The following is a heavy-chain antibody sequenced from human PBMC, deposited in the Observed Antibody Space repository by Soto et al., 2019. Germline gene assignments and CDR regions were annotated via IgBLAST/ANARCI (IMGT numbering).Heavy chain of an antibody. CDR3: ARDRGYCSGGSCFNFDY. V-gene: IGHV1-46*03. CDR1: GYTFTSYY. Sequence: ASVKVSCKASGYTFTSYYMHWVRQAPGQGLEWMGIINPSGGSTSYAQKFQGRVTMTRDTSTSTVYMELSSLRSEDTAVYYCARDRGYCSGGSCFNFDYWGQGTLVTVPQ. CDR2: INPSGGST. J-gene: IGHJ4*02. D-gene: IGHD2-15*01.